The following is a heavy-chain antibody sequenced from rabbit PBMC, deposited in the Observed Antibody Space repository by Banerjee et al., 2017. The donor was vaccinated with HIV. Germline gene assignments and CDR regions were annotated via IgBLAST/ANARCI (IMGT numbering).Heavy chain of an antibody. D-gene: IGHD1-1*01. J-gene: IGHJ4*01. V-gene: IGHV1S40*01. Sequence: QSLEESGGDLVKPEGSLTLTCTASGFDFSSSYYMCWVRQAPGKGLEWIACIDGGSSGNSYYASWAKGRFTIFKTSSTTVTLQMTSLTAADTATYFCARGSGSSGHNLWGPGTLVTVS. CDR1: GFDFSSSYY. CDR3: ARGSGSSGHNL. CDR2: IDGGSSGNS.